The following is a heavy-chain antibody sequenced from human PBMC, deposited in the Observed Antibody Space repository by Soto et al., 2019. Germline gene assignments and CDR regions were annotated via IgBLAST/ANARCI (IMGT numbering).Heavy chain of an antibody. CDR3: ARGGAAPSSTFYYYYGMDV. V-gene: IGHV4-34*01. J-gene: IGHJ6*02. CDR2: INHSGST. Sequence: QVQLQQWGAGLLKPSETLSLTCAVYGGSFSGYYWSWIRQPPGKGLEWIGEINHSGSTNYNPSLKSRVTISVATAKNQFSLKLSSVTAADTAGYYCARGGAAPSSTFYYYYGMDVWGQATTVTVSS. D-gene: IGHD1-26*01. CDR1: GGSFSGYY.